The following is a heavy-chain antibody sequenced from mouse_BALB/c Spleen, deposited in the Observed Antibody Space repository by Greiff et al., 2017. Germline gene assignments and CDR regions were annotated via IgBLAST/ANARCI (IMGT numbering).Heavy chain of an antibody. CDR3: ARDDGNCKFAY. Sequence: VQGVESGPGLVAPSQSLSITCTVSGFSLTGYGVNWVRQPPGKGLEWLGMIWGDGSTDYNSALKSRLSISKDNSKSQVFLKMNGLQTDDTARYYCARDDGNCKFAYWGQGTLVTVSA. CDR2: IWGDGST. D-gene: IGHD2-1*01. J-gene: IGHJ3*01. V-gene: IGHV2-6-7*01. CDR1: GFSLTGYG.